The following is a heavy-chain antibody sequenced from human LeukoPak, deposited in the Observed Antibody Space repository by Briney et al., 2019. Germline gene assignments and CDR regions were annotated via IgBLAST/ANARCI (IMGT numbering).Heavy chain of an antibody. CDR1: GGSFSGYY. CDR2: INHSGST. CDR3: ARSRYYGSGSYYNALFYYYYYMDV. V-gene: IGHV4-34*01. Sequence: SETLSLTCAVYGGSFSGYYWSWIRQPPGKGLEWIGEINHSGSTNYNPSLKSRVTISVDTSKNQFSLKLSSVTAADTAVYYCARSRYYGSGSYYNALFYYYYYMDVWGKGTTVTISS. J-gene: IGHJ6*03. D-gene: IGHD3-10*01.